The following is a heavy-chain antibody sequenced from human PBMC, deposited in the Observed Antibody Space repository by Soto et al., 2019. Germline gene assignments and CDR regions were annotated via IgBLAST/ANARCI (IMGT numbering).Heavy chain of an antibody. Sequence: SETLSLTCAVYSGSFSGYYWSWIRQPPGKGPEWLGSVFYTGFTSYNPSLESRVSVSVDTSKSQFSLKLSAVTAADTAVYYCATSQKGYNWNYFDHWGQGALVTVSS. D-gene: IGHD1-20*01. V-gene: IGHV4-34*12. J-gene: IGHJ4*02. CDR3: ATSQKGYNWNYFDH. CDR1: SGSFSGYY. CDR2: VFYTGFT.